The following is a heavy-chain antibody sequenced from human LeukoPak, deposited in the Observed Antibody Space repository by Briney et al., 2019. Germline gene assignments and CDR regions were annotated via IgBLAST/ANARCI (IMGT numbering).Heavy chain of an antibody. CDR3: AKQDPYSSAWYP. CDR2: ISDSGGST. D-gene: IGHD6-19*01. J-gene: IGHJ5*02. CDR1: GFTFSSNA. Sequence: PGGSLRLSCAASGFTFSSNAMSWVRQAPGKGLEWVSGISDSGGSTYYADSVKGRFTISRDNSKNPLYLQMSSLRAEDTAVYYCAKQDPYSSAWYPWGQGTLVTVSS. V-gene: IGHV3-23*01.